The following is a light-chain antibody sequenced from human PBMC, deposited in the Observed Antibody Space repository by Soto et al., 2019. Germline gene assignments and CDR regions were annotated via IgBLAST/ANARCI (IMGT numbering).Light chain of an antibody. CDR3: SSYSTTSTLV. J-gene: IGLJ1*01. Sequence: QSVLTQPASVSRSPGQSVTISCTGASSDVGGYDYVSWYQQHPGKAPKLILYEVNNRPSGVSNHFSGSKSGNTASLIISGHQADDEPDYYCSSYSTTSTLVFGSGTKVTVL. CDR1: SSDVGGYDY. V-gene: IGLV2-14*01. CDR2: EVN.